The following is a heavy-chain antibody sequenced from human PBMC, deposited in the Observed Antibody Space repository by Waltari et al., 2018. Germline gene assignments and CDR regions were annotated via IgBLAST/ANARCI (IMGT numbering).Heavy chain of an antibody. CDR2: IYHSGST. CDR1: GYSISSGYY. D-gene: IGHD6-13*01. Sequence: QVQLQESGPGLVKPSETLSLTCAVSGYSISSGYYWGWIRQPPGKGLEWIGSIYHSGSTYDNPSLKSRVTISVDTSKNQFSLKLSSVTAADTAVYYCARLVFEYSSSWYVPNWFDPWGQGTLVTVSS. V-gene: IGHV4-38-2*01. CDR3: ARLVFEYSSSWYVPNWFDP. J-gene: IGHJ5*02.